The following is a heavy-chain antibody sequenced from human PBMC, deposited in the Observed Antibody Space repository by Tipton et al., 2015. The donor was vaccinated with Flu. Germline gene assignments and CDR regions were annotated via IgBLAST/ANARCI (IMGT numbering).Heavy chain of an antibody. V-gene: IGHV4-61*02. CDR1: GASINSGAYY. J-gene: IGHJ5*02. Sequence: TLSLTCTVSGASINSGAYYWNWIRQPAGKGLEWIGRFHISGNTDYNPSLGRRATISADTSSNQFSLTLTSLTVADTAVYYCTRAPGSSGYYPWGPVTLVTVSS. CDR2: FHISGNT. CDR3: TRAPGSSGYYP. D-gene: IGHD3-22*01.